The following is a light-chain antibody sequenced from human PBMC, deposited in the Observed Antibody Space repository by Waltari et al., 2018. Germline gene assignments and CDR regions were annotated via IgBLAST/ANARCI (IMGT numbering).Light chain of an antibody. V-gene: IGLV1-44*01. Sequence: QSVLTQPPSASGTPGQRVTISCSGSSSNIGSNTVHWYQQLPGTAPKLLIYSNNQRPSGVPDRFSGSKSGTSASLAISGLQSEDEADYYCAAWDDSLMGVFGGGTKLTVL. CDR2: SNN. CDR3: AAWDDSLMGV. CDR1: SSNIGSNT. J-gene: IGLJ3*02.